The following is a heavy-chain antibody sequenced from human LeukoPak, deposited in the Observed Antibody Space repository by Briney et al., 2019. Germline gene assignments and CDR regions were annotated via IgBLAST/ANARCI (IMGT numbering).Heavy chain of an antibody. CDR3: ARGGYSDHDWIDY. V-gene: IGHV4-38-2*02. J-gene: IGHJ4*02. CDR1: GYSISSGYY. CDR2: IYHSGST. Sequence: SETLSLTCTVSGYSISSGYYWGWIRQPPGKGLEWIGSIYHSGSTYYNPSLKSRVTISVDTSKNQFSLKLSSVTAADTAVYYCARGGYSDHDWIDYWGQGTLVTVSP. D-gene: IGHD5-12*01.